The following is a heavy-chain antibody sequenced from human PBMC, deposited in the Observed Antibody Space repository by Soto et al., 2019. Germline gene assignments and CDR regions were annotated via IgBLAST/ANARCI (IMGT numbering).Heavy chain of an antibody. CDR3: ARDWGTSKWLRPLYYFDY. J-gene: IGHJ4*02. CDR2: INPSGGST. V-gene: IGHV1-46*01. D-gene: IGHD5-12*01. CDR1: GYTFTSYY. Sequence: QVQLVQSGAEVKKPGASVKVSCKASGYTFTSYYMHWVRQAPGQGLEWMGIINPSGGSTSYAQKCQGRVTMTRDTSTSTVYMELSSLRSEDTAVYYCARDWGTSKWLRPLYYFDYWGQGTLVTVSS.